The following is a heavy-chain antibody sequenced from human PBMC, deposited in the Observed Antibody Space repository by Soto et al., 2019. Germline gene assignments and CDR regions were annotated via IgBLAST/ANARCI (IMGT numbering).Heavy chain of an antibody. V-gene: IGHV3-15*01. Sequence: GGSLRLSCAASGFTFINAWMTWVRQAPGKGLEWVGRIKSKTDGGTTDYAAPVKGRFSISRDDSENTLYLQMNSLKTEDTAVYYCTTARGTYGAEYFQHWGQGTLVTVSS. J-gene: IGHJ1*01. CDR3: TTARGTYGAEYFQH. CDR2: IKSKTDGGTT. D-gene: IGHD4-17*01. CDR1: GFTFINAW.